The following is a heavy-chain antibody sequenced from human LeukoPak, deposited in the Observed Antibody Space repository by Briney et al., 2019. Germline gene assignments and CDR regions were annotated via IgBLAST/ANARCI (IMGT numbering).Heavy chain of an antibody. CDR1: GYSISSGYY. CDR3: ARWKGWELYPIVADY. V-gene: IGHV4-38-2*02. CDR2: IYHSGST. D-gene: IGHD1-26*01. J-gene: IGHJ4*02. Sequence: SETLSLTCTVSGYSISSGYYWGWIRQPPGKGLEWIGSIYHSGSTYYNPSLKSRVTVSVDTSKNQFSLKLSSVTAADTAVYYCARWKGWELYPIVADYWGQGTLVTVSS.